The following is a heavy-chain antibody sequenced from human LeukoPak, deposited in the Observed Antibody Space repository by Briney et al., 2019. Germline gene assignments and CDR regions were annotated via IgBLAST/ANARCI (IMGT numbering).Heavy chain of an antibody. J-gene: IGHJ3*02. CDR3: ARERCSSTSCYTAFDI. CDR1: GGSISSGSYY. V-gene: IGHV4-61*02. D-gene: IGHD2-2*02. CDR2: IYTSGST. Sequence: NPSQTLSLTCTVSGGSISSGSYYWSWIRQPAGKGLEWIGLIYTSGSTNYNPSLKSRVTISVDTSKNQFSLKLSSVTAADTAVYYCARERCSSTSCYTAFDIWGQGTMVTVSS.